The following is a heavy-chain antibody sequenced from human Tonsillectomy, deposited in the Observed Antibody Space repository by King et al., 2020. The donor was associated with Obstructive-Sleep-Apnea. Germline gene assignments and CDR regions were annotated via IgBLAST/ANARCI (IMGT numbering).Heavy chain of an antibody. D-gene: IGHD3-10*01. CDR2: SYGDDDK. J-gene: IGHJ4*02. V-gene: IGHV2-5*02. CDR1: WFSLRTMGKG. Sequence: TLKESGPTLVKPPKTLTLTCTFSWFSLRTMGKGVGWIRQPPVKALELLALSYGDDDKRYSPSLESRLTLTKDTSKNQVVLTMTNMDPVDTATYYCAHHGLNCWGQGTLVTVSS. CDR3: AHHGLNC.